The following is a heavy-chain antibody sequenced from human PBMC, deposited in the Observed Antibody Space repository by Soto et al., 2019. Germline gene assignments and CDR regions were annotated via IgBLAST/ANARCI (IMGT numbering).Heavy chain of an antibody. CDR2: IYPGDSDT. V-gene: IGHV5-51*01. CDR3: ARGTLRYFDWSLFDY. J-gene: IGHJ4*01. D-gene: IGHD3-9*01. CDR1: GYGFTSYW. Sequence: PGESLKMSCKGSGYGFTSYWIGWVRQMPGKGLEWMGIIYPGDSDTRYSPSFQGQVTISADKSISTAYLQWSSLKASDTAMYYCARGTLRYFDWSLFDYWGHGTLVTVSS.